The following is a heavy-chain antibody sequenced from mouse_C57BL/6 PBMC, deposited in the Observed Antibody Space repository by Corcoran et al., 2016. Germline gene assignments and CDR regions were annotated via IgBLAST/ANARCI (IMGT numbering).Heavy chain of an antibody. CDR3: ARRYKNYAMDY. J-gene: IGHJ4*01. CDR1: GFSLSTSGMG. V-gene: IGHV8-12*01. Sequence: QVTLKESGPGILQSSQTLSLTCSFSGFSLSTSGMGVSWIRQPSGKGLEWLAHIYWDDDKRYNRSLKSRLTISKDTSRNQVFLKITSVDTADTATYYCARRYKNYAMDYWGQATSVTVSS. D-gene: IGHD1-3*01. CDR2: IYWDDDK.